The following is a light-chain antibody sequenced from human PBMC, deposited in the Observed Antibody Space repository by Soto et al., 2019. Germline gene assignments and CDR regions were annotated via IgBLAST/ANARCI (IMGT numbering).Light chain of an antibody. CDR1: QSISSY. Sequence: DIQMTQSPSSLSASVGDRVTITCRSSQSISSYLNWYQQKPGKAPKLLIYAASSLQSGVPSRFSGSGSGTDFTLTISSLKPEDFATYYCQQSYSTLQLTFGGGTKVDIK. CDR3: QQSYSTLQLT. V-gene: IGKV1-39*01. CDR2: AAS. J-gene: IGKJ4*01.